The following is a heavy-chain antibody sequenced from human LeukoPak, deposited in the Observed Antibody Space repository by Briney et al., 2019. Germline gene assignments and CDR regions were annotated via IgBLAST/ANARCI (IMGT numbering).Heavy chain of an antibody. D-gene: IGHD2/OR15-2a*01. Sequence: PSETLSLTCAVSGVSVGGDYWSWIRQPPGKGLEWIGYIYYTGNTDYNPSLKSRVTVSMDTSKNQFSLKLTSVTAADTAVYYCARHPFSTPFDFWGQGTLVTVSS. CDR3: ARHPFSTPFDF. CDR1: GVSVGGDY. V-gene: IGHV4-59*08. J-gene: IGHJ4*02. CDR2: IYYTGNT.